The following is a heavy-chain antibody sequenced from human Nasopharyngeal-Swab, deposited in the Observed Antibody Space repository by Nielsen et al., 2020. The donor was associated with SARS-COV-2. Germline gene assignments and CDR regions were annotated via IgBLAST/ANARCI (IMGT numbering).Heavy chain of an antibody. J-gene: IGHJ4*02. Sequence: KVSCKGSGYSFTSYWIGRVRHMPGKGLEWMGIIYPGDSDTRYSPSFQGQVTISADKSISTAYLQWSSLKASDTAMYYCARLGSGWYERIFDYWGQGTLVTVSS. V-gene: IGHV5-51*01. CDR1: GYSFTSYW. CDR2: IYPGDSDT. CDR3: ARLGSGWYERIFDY. D-gene: IGHD6-19*01.